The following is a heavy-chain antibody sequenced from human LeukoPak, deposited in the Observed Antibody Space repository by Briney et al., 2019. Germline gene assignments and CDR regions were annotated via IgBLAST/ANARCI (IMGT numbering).Heavy chain of an antibody. CDR2: IYHNGNT. Sequence: SEALSLTCVVSGGSISNSNWWTWVRQSPEKGLEWIGEIYHNGNTNYNPSLKSRVTISLDTSKNQFSLKLSSVTAADTAIYYCAREYKYYDNSGSNWFDPWGQGTLVTVSS. CDR1: GGSISNSNW. J-gene: IGHJ5*02. CDR3: AREYKYYDNSGSNWFDP. V-gene: IGHV4-4*02. D-gene: IGHD3-22*01.